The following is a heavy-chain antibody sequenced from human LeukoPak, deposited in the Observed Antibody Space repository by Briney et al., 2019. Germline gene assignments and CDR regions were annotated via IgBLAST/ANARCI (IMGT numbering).Heavy chain of an antibody. CDR2: ISAHNGNT. D-gene: IGHD3-10*01. CDR3: ASYSMVRGGGYY. V-gene: IGHV1-18*01. CDR1: GYTFTSYD. Sequence: ASVKVSCKASGYTFTSYDINWVRQATGQGLEWMGWISAHNGNTNYAQKLQGRVTMTTDTSTSTAYMELRSLRSDDTAVYYCASYSMVRGGGYYWGQGTLVTVSS. J-gene: IGHJ4*02.